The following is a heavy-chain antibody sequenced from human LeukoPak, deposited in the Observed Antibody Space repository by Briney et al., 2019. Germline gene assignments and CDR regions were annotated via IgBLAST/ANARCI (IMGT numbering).Heavy chain of an antibody. CDR2: IRSKPHAGTA. V-gene: IGHV3-49*03. CDR1: GFTFGDYA. CDR3: TTGPYYDYVWGSSKADY. Sequence: GGSLRLSCTGSGFTFGDYALSWFRQAPGKGLDWVGFIRSKPHAGTAEYAASVRGRFTISRDDSKNTLYLQMNSLKTEDTAVYYCTTGPYYDYVWGSSKADYWGQGTLVTVSS. J-gene: IGHJ4*02. D-gene: IGHD3-16*01.